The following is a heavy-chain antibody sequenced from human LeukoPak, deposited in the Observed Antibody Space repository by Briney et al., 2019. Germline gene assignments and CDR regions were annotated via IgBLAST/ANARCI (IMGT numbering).Heavy chain of an antibody. CDR1: GFTFSSYG. CDR3: ARDYGDYVGYYYYYMDV. J-gene: IGHJ6*03. D-gene: IGHD4-17*01. V-gene: IGHV3-33*01. Sequence: GGSLRLSCAASGFTFSSYGMRWVRQAPGKGLEWVAVIWYDGSNKYYADSVKGRFTISRDNSKNTLYLQMNSLRAEDTAVYYCARDYGDYVGYYYYYMDVWGKGTTVTVSS. CDR2: IWYDGSNK.